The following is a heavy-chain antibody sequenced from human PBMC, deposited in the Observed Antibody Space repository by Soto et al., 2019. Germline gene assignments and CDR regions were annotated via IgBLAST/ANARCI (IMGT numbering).Heavy chain of an antibody. CDR2: IISSSSTI. D-gene: IGHD6-6*01. CDR1: GFTFSSYS. CDR3: ARERQLVGFYYYYGMDV. J-gene: IGHJ6*02. V-gene: IGHV3-48*02. Sequence: EVQLVESGGGLVQPGGSLRLSCAASGFTFSSYSMNWVRQAPGKGLEWVSYIISSSSTIYYADSVKGRFTISRDNAKNSLYLQMNSLRDEDTAVYYCARERQLVGFYYYYGMDVWGQGTTVTVSS.